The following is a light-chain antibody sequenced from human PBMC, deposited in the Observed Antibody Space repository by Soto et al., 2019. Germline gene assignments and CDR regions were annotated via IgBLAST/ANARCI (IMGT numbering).Light chain of an antibody. J-gene: IGKJ3*01. V-gene: IGKV3-15*01. CDR1: QSVRSN. Sequence: IVMTQSPATLSVSPGERATLSCRASQSVRSNLAWYQHKPGQAPRLLIYGASTRATGIPVRFSGSGSGTDFTLTISSLQSEDLAFYYCQQYNNWPSFTFGPGTKVDIK. CDR2: GAS. CDR3: QQYNNWPSFT.